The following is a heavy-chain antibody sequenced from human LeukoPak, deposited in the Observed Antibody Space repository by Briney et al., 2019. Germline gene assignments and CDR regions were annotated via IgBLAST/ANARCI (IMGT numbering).Heavy chain of an antibody. D-gene: IGHD3-22*01. Sequence: GASVKVSCKASGYTFTSYYMHWVRQAPGQGLEWVGIINPSGGSTSYAQKVQGRGTMTMDTSTSTVYMDLSSLRSEDTAVYYCARSRKRTMIVVVITGSLDYWGQGTLVTVSS. J-gene: IGHJ4*02. V-gene: IGHV1-46*01. CDR3: ARSRKRTMIVVVITGSLDY. CDR1: GYTFTSYY. CDR2: INPSGGST.